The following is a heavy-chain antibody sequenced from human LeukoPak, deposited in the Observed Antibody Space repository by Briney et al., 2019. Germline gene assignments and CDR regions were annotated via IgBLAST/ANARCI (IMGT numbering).Heavy chain of an antibody. J-gene: IGHJ4*02. Sequence: PGGSLRLSCAASGFTFSSYAMTWVRQAPGKGLEWVSAISGNGVSAYYADSVKGRFTISRDNSKNTLHLQMNSLRDEDTAVYYCARRGGDYTPMATVKYFFDYWGQGSLVTVSS. CDR2: ISGNGVSA. CDR3: ARRGGDYTPMATVKYFFDY. D-gene: IGHD5-18*01. V-gene: IGHV3-23*01. CDR1: GFTFSSYA.